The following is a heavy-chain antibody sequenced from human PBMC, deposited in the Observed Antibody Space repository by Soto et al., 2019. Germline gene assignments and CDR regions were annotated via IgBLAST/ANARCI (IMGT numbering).Heavy chain of an antibody. CDR3: ARDHHYDSSGYHPFGYYFDF. CDR2: ISYDGSKK. D-gene: IGHD3-22*01. CDR1: GFTFSTYA. J-gene: IGHJ4*02. Sequence: VQLLESGGGLVQPGGSLRLSCAASGFTFSTYAMHWVRQAPGKGLEWVSLISYDGSKKYSADSVKGRFTISRDNSKNTLYLQINSLRSEDTAMYYCARDHHYDSSGYHPFGYYFDFWGQGTPVTVSS. V-gene: IGHV3-30-3*01.